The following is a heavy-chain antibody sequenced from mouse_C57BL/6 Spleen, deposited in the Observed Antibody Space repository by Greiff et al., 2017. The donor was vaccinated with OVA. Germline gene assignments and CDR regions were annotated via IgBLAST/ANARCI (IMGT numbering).Heavy chain of an antibody. J-gene: IGHJ2*01. Sequence: VQLQQPGAELVRPGTSVKLSCKASGYTFTSYWMHWVKQRPGQGLEWIGVIDPSDSYTNYNQKFKGKATLTVDTSSSTAYMQLSSLTSEDSAVYYCARDGGTGPYYFDYWGQGTTLTVSS. V-gene: IGHV1-59*01. CDR3: ARDGGTGPYYFDY. CDR1: GYTFTSYW. D-gene: IGHD1-1*02. CDR2: IDPSDSYT.